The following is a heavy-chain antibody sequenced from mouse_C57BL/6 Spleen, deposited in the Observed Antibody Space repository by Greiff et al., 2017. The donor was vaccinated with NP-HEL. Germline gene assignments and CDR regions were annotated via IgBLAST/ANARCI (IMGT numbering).Heavy chain of an antibody. J-gene: IGHJ2*01. CDR1: GYTFTSYG. D-gene: IGHD3-3*01. CDR2: IHPRDGST. CDR3: ARWTGTPFDY. Sequence: VQLQQPGPELVKPGASVKLSCKASGYTFTSYGINWVKQRPGQGLEWIGWIHPRDGSTKYNEKFKGKATLTVDTSSSTAYMELHSLTSEDSAVYFCARWTGTPFDYWGQGTTLTVSS. V-gene: IGHV1-85*01.